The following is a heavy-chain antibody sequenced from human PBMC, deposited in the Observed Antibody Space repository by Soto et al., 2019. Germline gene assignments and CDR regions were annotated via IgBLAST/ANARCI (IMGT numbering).Heavy chain of an antibody. CDR1: GFTFSSYW. J-gene: IGHJ4*02. D-gene: IGHD2-15*01. V-gene: IGHV3-74*01. Sequence: GGSLRLSCAASGFTFSSYWMHWVRQAPGKGLVWVSRINSDGSSTSYADSVKGRFTISRDNAKNTLYLQMNSLRAEDTAVYYCARYRVVVAADLSFYYFDYWGQGTLVTVSS. CDR2: INSDGSST. CDR3: ARYRVVVAADLSFYYFDY.